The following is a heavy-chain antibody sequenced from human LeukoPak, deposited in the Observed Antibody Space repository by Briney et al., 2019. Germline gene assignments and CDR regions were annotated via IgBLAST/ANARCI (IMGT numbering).Heavy chain of an antibody. J-gene: IGHJ4*02. D-gene: IGHD6-13*01. CDR1: GYTFTGYY. Sequence: ASVKVSRKASGYTFTGYYMHWVRQAPGQGLEWMGWINPSSGGSNYAQKFQGRVTMTRDTSISTAYIELRRLRSDDTAVYYCARGVVAAGTVDYWGQGTLVTVSS. CDR3: ARGVVAAGTVDY. CDR2: INPSSGGS. V-gene: IGHV1-2*02.